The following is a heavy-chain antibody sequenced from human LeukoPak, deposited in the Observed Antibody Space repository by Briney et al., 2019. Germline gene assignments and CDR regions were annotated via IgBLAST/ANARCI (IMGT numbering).Heavy chain of an antibody. V-gene: IGHV4-59*08. J-gene: IGHJ4*02. D-gene: IGHD1-20*01. CDR2: IHYSGST. CDR1: GGSISSYY. CDR3: ARALYNWNSFDY. Sequence: SETLSLTCTVSGGSISSYYWSWIRQPPGKGLEWIGNIHYSGSTNYNPSLKSRVTISVDTSKNQFSLKVNSVTAADTAVYYCARALYNWNSFDYWGQGTLVTVSS.